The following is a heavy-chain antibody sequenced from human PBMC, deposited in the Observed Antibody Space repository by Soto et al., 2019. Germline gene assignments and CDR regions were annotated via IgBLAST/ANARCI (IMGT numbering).Heavy chain of an antibody. Sequence: ASVKVSCKASGYTFTGYYMHWVRQAPGQGLEWMGWINPNSGGTNYAQKFQGRVTMTRDTYISTAYMEMSRLRSDDTAVYYCARDPPTKDSSGWYAYDYWGQGTLVTVSS. V-gene: IGHV1-2*02. J-gene: IGHJ4*02. D-gene: IGHD6-19*01. CDR2: INPNSGGT. CDR1: GYTFTGYY. CDR3: ARDPPTKDSSGWYAYDY.